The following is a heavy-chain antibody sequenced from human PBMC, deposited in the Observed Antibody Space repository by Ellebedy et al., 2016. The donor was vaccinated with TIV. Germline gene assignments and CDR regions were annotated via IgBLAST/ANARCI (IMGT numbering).Heavy chain of an antibody. CDR3: AKALQLGIAAAPYYYYGMDV. V-gene: IGHV3-48*04. Sequence: GGSLRLSCAASGFTFSSYSMNWVRQAPGKGLEWVSYISSSSSTIYYADSVKGRFTISRDNSKNSLYLQMNSLRTEDTALYYCAKALQLGIAAAPYYYYGMDVWGQGTTVTVSS. D-gene: IGHD6-13*01. CDR2: ISSSSSTI. CDR1: GFTFSSYS. J-gene: IGHJ6*02.